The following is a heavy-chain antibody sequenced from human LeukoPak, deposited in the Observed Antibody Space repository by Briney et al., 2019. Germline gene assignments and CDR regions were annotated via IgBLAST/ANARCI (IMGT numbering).Heavy chain of an antibody. J-gene: IGHJ4*02. D-gene: IGHD3-22*01. CDR1: GGSISSSSYY. V-gene: IGHV4-39*01. CDR3: AGNYYDSSGYDY. Sequence: PSETLSLTCTVSGGSISSSSYYWGWLRQPPGMGLEWIGSIYYSGSTYYNPSLKSRVTISVDTSKNQFSLKLSSVTAADTAVYYCAGNYYDSSGYDYWGQGTLVTVSS. CDR2: IYYSGST.